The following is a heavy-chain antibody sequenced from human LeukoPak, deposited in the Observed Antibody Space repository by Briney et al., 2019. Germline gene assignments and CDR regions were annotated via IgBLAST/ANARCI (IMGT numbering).Heavy chain of an antibody. CDR2: ISSSSSYI. D-gene: IGHD1-20*01. V-gene: IGHV3-21*01. CDR1: GFTFSSYS. CDR3: ARDVTGTIVYYYYYYMDV. J-gene: IGHJ6*03. Sequence: GGSLRLSCAASGFTFSSYSMNWVRQAPGKGLDWVSSISSSSSYIYYADSVKGRFTISRDNAKNSLYLQMNSLRAEDTAVYYCARDVTGTIVYYYYYYMDVWGKGTTVTVSS.